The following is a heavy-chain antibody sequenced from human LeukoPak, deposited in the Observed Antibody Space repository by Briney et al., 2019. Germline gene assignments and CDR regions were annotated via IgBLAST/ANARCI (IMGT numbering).Heavy chain of an antibody. CDR2: IGSRGVAT. D-gene: IGHD3-10*01. CDR3: AKGDTTWELPHDY. Sequence: GGTLRLSCAASGFTFSDYGMTWVRQAPGKGLEWVSAIGSRGVATFYADSVKGRFTISRDNSRNMLFLQMNSLRAEDTAVYYCAKGDTTWELPHDYWGQGTLVTVSS. CDR1: GFTFSDYG. J-gene: IGHJ4*02. V-gene: IGHV3-23*01.